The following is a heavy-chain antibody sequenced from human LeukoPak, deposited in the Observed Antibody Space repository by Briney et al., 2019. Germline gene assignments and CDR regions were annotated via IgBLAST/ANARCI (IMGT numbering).Heavy chain of an antibody. V-gene: IGHV1-2*06. CDR1: GYTFTGYY. D-gene: IGHD3-22*01. J-gene: IGHJ4*02. Sequence: ASVNVSCKASGYTFTGYYMHWVRQAPGQGLEWMGRINPNSGGTNYAQKFQGRVTMTRDTSISTAYMELSRLRSDDTAVYYCARVQSEYYYDSSGYYYWGQGTLVTVSS. CDR3: ARVQSEYYYDSSGYYY. CDR2: INPNSGGT.